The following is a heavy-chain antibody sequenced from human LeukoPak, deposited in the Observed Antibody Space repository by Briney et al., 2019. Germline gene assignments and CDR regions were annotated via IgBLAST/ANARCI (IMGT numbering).Heavy chain of an antibody. CDR3: ARALGGQFDY. Sequence: SETLSLTCTVSGGSISSYYWSWIRQPPGKGLEWIGYIYYSGSTNYNPSLKSRVTISVDTSKNQFSLKLSSVTAADTAVYYCARALGGQFDYWGQGTLVTVSS. J-gene: IGHJ4*02. V-gene: IGHV4-59*01. D-gene: IGHD2-15*01. CDR1: GGSISSYY. CDR2: IYYSGST.